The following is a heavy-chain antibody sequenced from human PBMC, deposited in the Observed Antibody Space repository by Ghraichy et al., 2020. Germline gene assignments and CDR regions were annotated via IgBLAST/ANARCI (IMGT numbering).Heavy chain of an antibody. D-gene: IGHD3-16*01. Sequence: GGSLRLSCTASGFTFSNYAMNWLRQAPGKGLEWVSGISGTGAGTYYADSVEGRFTISRDNSKNTLLLQMSSLRAEDTAIYYCARDESEFMITLFDYWGQGTLVTVSS. CDR2: ISGTGAGT. CDR3: ARDESEFMITLFDY. J-gene: IGHJ4*02. CDR1: GFTFSNYA. V-gene: IGHV3-23*01.